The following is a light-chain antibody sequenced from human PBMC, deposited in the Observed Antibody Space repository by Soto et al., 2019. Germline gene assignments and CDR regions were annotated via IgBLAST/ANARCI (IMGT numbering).Light chain of an antibody. CDR3: SSYTSGSTPVV. Sequence: QSALTQPASVSGSPGQSITISCTGTSSDVGGYNYVSWYQQHPGKAPKLMIYDVSKRPSGISNRFSGSKSGNTASLTISGLQVEDDADYYCSSYTSGSTPVVFGGGTKLTVL. J-gene: IGLJ2*01. V-gene: IGLV2-14*03. CDR2: DVS. CDR1: SSDVGGYNY.